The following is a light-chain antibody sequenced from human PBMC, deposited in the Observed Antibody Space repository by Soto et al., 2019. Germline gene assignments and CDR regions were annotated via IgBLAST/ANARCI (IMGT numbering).Light chain of an antibody. CDR2: GAS. V-gene: IGKV3-15*01. CDR3: QQYNNWPRRT. Sequence: EIVMPQSPATLPVSPGERATLSCRVSQSISGILGWYQQKPGQAPRLLIYGASMRSTGIPARFSGSGSGTEFTLTISSLQSEDVAVYYGQQYNNWPRRTFGQGAKVEIK. J-gene: IGKJ1*01. CDR1: QSISGI.